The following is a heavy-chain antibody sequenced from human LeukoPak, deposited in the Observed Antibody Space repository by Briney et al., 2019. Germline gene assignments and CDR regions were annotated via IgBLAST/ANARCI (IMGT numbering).Heavy chain of an antibody. V-gene: IGHV3-43*01. CDR3: AASDGEQQLAL. Sequence: GGSLRLSCAASGFSFRGYTMHWVRQVPGKGLEWVSLISWNGVTTYYGDSVKGRFTISRDDSKNSLYLQMNSLGSEDSALYYCAASDGEQQLALWGQGTLVTVSS. CDR1: GFSFRGYT. D-gene: IGHD6-13*01. J-gene: IGHJ4*02. CDR2: ISWNGVTT.